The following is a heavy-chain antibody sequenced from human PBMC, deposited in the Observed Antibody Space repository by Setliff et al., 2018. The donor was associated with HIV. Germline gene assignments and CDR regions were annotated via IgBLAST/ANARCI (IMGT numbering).Heavy chain of an antibody. Sequence: GASVKVSCKTSGYMLIAYGMSWVRQAPGQGLEWMGGIIPILGIANYAQKVQGRVTITANKSTRTADMELSSLRSEDTGVYYCARDSDTAFDIWGQGTMVTVS. CDR2: IIPILGIA. CDR1: GYMLIAYG. J-gene: IGHJ3*02. CDR3: ARDSDTAFDI. V-gene: IGHV1-69*10. D-gene: IGHD5-18*01.